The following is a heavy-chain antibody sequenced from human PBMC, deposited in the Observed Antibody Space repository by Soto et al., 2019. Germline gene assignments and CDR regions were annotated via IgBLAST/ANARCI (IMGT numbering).Heavy chain of an antibody. J-gene: IGHJ4*02. D-gene: IGHD4-4*01. CDR2: ISAYNGNT. CDR1: GYTFTRNG. Sequence: GASVKVSCKTSGYTFTRNGISWVRQAPGQGLEWMGWISAYNGNTNYAQKLQGRVTMTTDTSTSTAYMELRSLRSDDTAVYYCARDPYSNYGEVFDYWGQGTLVTVSS. V-gene: IGHV1-18*01. CDR3: ARDPYSNYGEVFDY.